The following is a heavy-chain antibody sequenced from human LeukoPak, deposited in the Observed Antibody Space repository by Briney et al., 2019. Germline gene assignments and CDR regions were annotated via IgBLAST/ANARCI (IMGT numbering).Heavy chain of an antibody. CDR1: GYSFTTYW. CDR3: ARGADGDYLDY. J-gene: IGHJ4*02. D-gene: IGHD4-17*01. CDR2: IYPGDSDT. Sequence: GESLKISCKASGYSFTTYWIGWVRQLHGKGLEWMQIIYPGDSDTSYNPSFQGQVTISADKSISTAYLQWSSLKASDTAMYYCARGADGDYLDYWGQGTLVTVSS. V-gene: IGHV5-51*01.